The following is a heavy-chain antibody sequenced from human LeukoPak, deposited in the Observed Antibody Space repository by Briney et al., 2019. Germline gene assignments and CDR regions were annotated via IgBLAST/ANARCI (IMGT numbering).Heavy chain of an antibody. Sequence: GASVKVSCKASGYTFTSYYMHWVRQAPGQGLEWLGIINPSGGSTSCAQKFQGRVTMTRDTSTSTVYMELSSLRSEYTAVYYCARDLAYGYDWFDPWGQGTLVTVSS. CDR3: ARDLAYGYDWFDP. V-gene: IGHV1-46*01. J-gene: IGHJ5*02. CDR1: GYTFTSYY. CDR2: INPSGGST. D-gene: IGHD1-1*01.